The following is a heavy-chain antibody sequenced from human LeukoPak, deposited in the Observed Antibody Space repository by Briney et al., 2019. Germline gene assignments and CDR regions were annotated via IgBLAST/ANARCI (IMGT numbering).Heavy chain of an antibody. D-gene: IGHD3-22*01. Sequence: ASVKVSCKASGYTFTGYYMHWVRQAPGQGLDWMGWINPNSGGTKYAQKFQGRVTMTRDTSISTAYMELSSLSSDDAAVYYCARVWNYHDSSGYLEYFQEWGQGTLVTVSS. CDR1: GYTFTGYY. V-gene: IGHV1-2*02. CDR3: ARVWNYHDSSGYLEYFQE. CDR2: INPNSGGT. J-gene: IGHJ1*01.